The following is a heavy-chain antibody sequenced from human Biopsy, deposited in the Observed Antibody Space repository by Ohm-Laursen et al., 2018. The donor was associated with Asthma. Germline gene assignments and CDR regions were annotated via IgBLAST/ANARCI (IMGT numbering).Heavy chain of an antibody. Sequence: GTLSLTCTVSGGSVSSGSYYWSWIRQPPGEGLAWVSYISYSRSTDYNPSLKSRLTISLDTSKNQFSLKLSSVTAADTAVYYCARVPTTLRYFDLWGRGTLVTVSS. V-gene: IGHV4-61*01. CDR3: ARVPTTLRYFDL. CDR1: GGSVSSGSYY. J-gene: IGHJ2*01. D-gene: IGHD2-15*01. CDR2: ISYSRST.